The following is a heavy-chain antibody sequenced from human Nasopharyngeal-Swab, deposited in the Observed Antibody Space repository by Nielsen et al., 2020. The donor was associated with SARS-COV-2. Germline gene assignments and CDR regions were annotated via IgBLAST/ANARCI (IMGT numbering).Heavy chain of an antibody. D-gene: IGHD4-17*01. Sequence: VCQAPGKGLEWVAVISYDGSNKYYADSVKGRLTISRDNSKNTLYLQMNSLRAEDTAVYYCAKDQVTTVTAQNYFDYWGQGTLVTVSS. CDR3: AKDQVTTVTAQNYFDY. J-gene: IGHJ4*02. CDR2: ISYDGSNK. V-gene: IGHV3-30*18.